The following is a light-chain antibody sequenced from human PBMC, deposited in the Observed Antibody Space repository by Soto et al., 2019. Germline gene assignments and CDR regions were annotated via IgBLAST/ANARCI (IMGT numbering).Light chain of an antibody. Sequence: VLTQPPSASGTPGQRVTISCSGSSSNIGSNTVNWYQQLPGTAPKLLIYSNNQRPSGVPDRFSGSKSGTSASLAISGLQSEDEADYYCAAWDDSLNANYVFGTGTKVTVL. CDR1: SSNIGSNT. V-gene: IGLV1-44*01. CDR2: SNN. CDR3: AAWDDSLNANYV. J-gene: IGLJ1*01.